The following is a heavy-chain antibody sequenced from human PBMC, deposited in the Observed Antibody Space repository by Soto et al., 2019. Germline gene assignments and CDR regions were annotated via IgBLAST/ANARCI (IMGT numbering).Heavy chain of an antibody. D-gene: IGHD3-16*01. CDR2: VYYTGRT. Sequence: PSETLSLTCTVSGGSFKSGSYYWSWVRQPPGKGLEWIGYVYYTGRTSYSPSLKSRVTISADTSKNQFSLILTSVTTADTAVYYCARDYDYFDHCGPGSMLTVYS. V-gene: IGHV4-61*01. J-gene: IGHJ4*02. CDR1: GGSFKSGSYY. CDR3: ARDYDYFDH.